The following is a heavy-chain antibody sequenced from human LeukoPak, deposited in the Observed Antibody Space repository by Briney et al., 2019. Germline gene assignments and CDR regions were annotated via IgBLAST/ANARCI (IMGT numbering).Heavy chain of an antibody. D-gene: IGHD6-13*01. J-gene: IGHJ3*02. V-gene: IGHV3-11*04. CDR1: GFTFSDYY. CDR3: ASPGSSSSWYLHAFDI. Sequence: PGGSLRLSCAASGFTFSDYYMSWIRQAPGKGLEWVSYLSSSGSTIYYADSVKGRFTISRDNAKNSLYLQMNSLRAEDTAVYYCASPGSSSSWYLHAFDIWGQGTMVTVSS. CDR2: LSSSGSTI.